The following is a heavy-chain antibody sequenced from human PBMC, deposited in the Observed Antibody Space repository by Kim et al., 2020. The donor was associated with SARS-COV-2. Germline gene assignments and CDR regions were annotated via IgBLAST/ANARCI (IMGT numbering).Heavy chain of an antibody. CDR1: GFTFSSYG. V-gene: IGHV3-30*18. J-gene: IGHJ4*02. CDR3: AKENYYGSGSYYNEGY. D-gene: IGHD3-10*01. CDR2: ISYDESNK. Sequence: GGSLRLSCAASGFTFSSYGMHWVRQAPGKGLEWVAVISYDESNKYYADSVKGRFTISRDNSKNTLYLQMNSLRAEDTAVYYCAKENYYGSGSYYNEGYWGQGTLVTVSS.